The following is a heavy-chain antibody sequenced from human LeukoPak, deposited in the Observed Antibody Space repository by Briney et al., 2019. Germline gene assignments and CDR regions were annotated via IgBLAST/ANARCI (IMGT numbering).Heavy chain of an antibody. V-gene: IGHV3-53*01. CDR1: GFTVSSNC. CDR2: IYSGGGT. J-gene: IGHJ4*02. D-gene: IGHD3-10*01. Sequence: GGSLRLSCAASGFTVSSNCISWVRQAPGKGLEWVSVIYSGGGTNYADSVKGRFTISRDNSKNTLYLQMNSLRAEDTAVYYCASPYYYASGSFDVWGQGTLVTVSS. CDR3: ASPYYYASGSFDV.